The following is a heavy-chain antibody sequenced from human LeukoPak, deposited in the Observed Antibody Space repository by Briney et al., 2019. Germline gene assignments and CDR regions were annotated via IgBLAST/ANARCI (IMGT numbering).Heavy chain of an antibody. J-gene: IGHJ6*02. Sequence: GGSLRLSCVASGFSFSDYDMYWVRQAAGRGLEWVSALGTNGDAYYLGSVRGRFTISRENVKNPLYLQMNSLGVEDTAVHYCAREWRGIAPHYHGMDVWGQGTTVTVSS. V-gene: IGHV3-13*01. D-gene: IGHD6-6*01. CDR1: GFSFSDYD. CDR2: LGTNGDA. CDR3: AREWRGIAPHYHGMDV.